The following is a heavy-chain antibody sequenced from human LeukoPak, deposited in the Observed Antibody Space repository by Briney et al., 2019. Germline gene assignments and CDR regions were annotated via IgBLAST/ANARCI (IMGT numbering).Heavy chain of an antibody. CDR2: ISGSGGST. CDR1: GFTFSSYA. Sequence: GGSLRPSCAASGFTFSSYAMSWVRQAPGKGLEWVSAISGSGGSTYYADSVKGRFTISRDNSKNTLYLQMNSLRAEDTAVYYCAKAYVWGTYFDYWGQGTLVTVSS. D-gene: IGHD3-16*01. J-gene: IGHJ4*02. CDR3: AKAYVWGTYFDY. V-gene: IGHV3-23*01.